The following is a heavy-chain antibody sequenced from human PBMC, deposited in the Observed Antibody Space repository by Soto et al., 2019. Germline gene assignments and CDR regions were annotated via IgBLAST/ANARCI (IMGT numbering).Heavy chain of an antibody. D-gene: IGHD3-10*01. CDR1: GGSISSGGYY. Sequence: SETLSLTCTVSGGSISSGGYYWSWIRQHPGKGLEWIGYIYYSGSTYYNPSLKSRVTISVDTSKNQFSLKLSSVTAADTAVYYCARLAMVRGYDYYYGMDVWGQGTTVTVSS. J-gene: IGHJ6*02. CDR3: ARLAMVRGYDYYYGMDV. V-gene: IGHV4-31*03. CDR2: IYYSGST.